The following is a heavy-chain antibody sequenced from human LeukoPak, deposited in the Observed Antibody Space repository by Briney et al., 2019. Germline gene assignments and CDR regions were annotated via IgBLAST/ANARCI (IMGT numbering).Heavy chain of an antibody. CDR2: ISGSGGST. D-gene: IGHD3-22*01. Sequence: GGSLRLSCAASGFTFSSYAMSWVRQAPGKGLECFSAISGSGGSTYYADSVKGRFTISRDNSKNTLYLQMNSLRAEDTAVYYCATSSGYSPYWGQGTLVTVSS. CDR1: GFTFSSYA. V-gene: IGHV3-23*01. J-gene: IGHJ4*02. CDR3: ATSSGYSPY.